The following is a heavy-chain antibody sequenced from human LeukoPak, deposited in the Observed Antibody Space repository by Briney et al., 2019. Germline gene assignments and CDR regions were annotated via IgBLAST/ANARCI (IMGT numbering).Heavy chain of an antibody. CDR2: IWYDGGNK. J-gene: IGHJ4*02. Sequence: GGSLRLSCAASGFTFSSYGMHWVRQAPGKGLEWVAVIWYDGGNKYYADSVKGRFTISRDNFKNTLYLQMNSLRAEDTAVYYCARDIPLGDRGVLDYWGQGTLVTVSS. V-gene: IGHV3-33*01. CDR3: ARDIPLGDRGVLDY. CDR1: GFTFSSYG. D-gene: IGHD3-16*01.